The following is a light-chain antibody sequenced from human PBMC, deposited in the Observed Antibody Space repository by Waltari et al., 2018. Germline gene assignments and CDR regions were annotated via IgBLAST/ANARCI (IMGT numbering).Light chain of an antibody. V-gene: IGKV3-15*01. CDR2: DAS. J-gene: IGKJ1*01. Sequence: EIVMTQSPATLSVSPGERATLSCRASQSVRNNLVWYQQKPGQAPSLLIYDASTRVTGIPARFSGSGSGTEFTLTISSLQSEDFAVYYCQQYNNWPPWTFGQGTKVEIK. CDR3: QQYNNWPPWT. CDR1: QSVRNN.